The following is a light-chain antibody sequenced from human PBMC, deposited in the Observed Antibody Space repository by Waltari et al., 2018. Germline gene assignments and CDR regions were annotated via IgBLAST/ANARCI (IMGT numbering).Light chain of an antibody. CDR3: QQYDNLPLT. CDR1: QDISNY. CDR2: DSS. V-gene: IGKV1-33*01. J-gene: IGKJ4*01. Sequence: DIQMTQSPSSLSASVGDRVTITSQASQDISNYLNWYQHQPGKAPKLLIYDSSNVETGVPSRFSGSGSGADFTFTISSLQPEDIATYYCQQYDNLPLTFGGGTKVEIK.